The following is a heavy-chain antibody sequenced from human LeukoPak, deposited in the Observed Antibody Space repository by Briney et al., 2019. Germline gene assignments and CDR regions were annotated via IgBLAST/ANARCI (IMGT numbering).Heavy chain of an antibody. V-gene: IGHV3-11*01. D-gene: IGHD1-26*01. J-gene: IGHJ4*02. CDR3: AREGGVVFDY. Sequence: GGSLRLSCAASGFTFSDYYRSWIRQSPGKGLEWIAHISSSGSTIYYADSVKGRFTISRDNGKTSLYLKMMSLRAEDTAVYYCAREGGVVFDYWGQGTLVTISS. CDR1: GFTFSDYY. CDR2: ISSSGSTI.